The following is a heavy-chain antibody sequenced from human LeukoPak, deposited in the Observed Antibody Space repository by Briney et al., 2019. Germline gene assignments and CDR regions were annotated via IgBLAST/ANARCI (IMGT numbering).Heavy chain of an antibody. V-gene: IGHV3-9*01. CDR1: GFSFKDYA. CDR3: AKHLRATNTFTFFGLDV. CDR2: ISWNGGST. J-gene: IGHJ6*02. Sequence: PGGSLRLSCAATGFSFKDYAMHWVRQIPGKGLEWVSAISWNGGSTAYADSVKGRFTISRDNAKNSLFLQLSNLRPEDTALYYCAKHLRATNTFTFFGLDVWGQGTTVTVSS. D-gene: IGHD1-26*01.